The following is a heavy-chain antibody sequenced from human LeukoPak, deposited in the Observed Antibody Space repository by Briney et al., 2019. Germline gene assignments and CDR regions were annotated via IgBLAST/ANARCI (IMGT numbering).Heavy chain of an antibody. J-gene: IGHJ4*02. V-gene: IGHV3-21*01. D-gene: IGHD6-19*01. Sequence: GGSLRLSCVASGFRFSAYSMTWVRQAPGKGLEWVSSISSSSSYIYYADSVKGRFTISRDNAKNSLYLQMNSLRAEDTAVYYCAREVAVAGYFDYWGQGTLVTVSS. CDR3: AREVAVAGYFDY. CDR1: GFRFSAYS. CDR2: ISSSSSYI.